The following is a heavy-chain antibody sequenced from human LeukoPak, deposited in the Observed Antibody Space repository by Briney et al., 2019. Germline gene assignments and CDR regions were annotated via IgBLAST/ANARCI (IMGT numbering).Heavy chain of an antibody. J-gene: IGHJ4*02. V-gene: IGHV1-2*02. CDR2: INPNSGGT. D-gene: IGHD6-6*01. Sequence: ASVTVSCKASGYTFTGYYMHWVRQAPGQGLEWMGWINPNSGGTNYAQKFQGRVTMTRDTSISTAYMELSRLRSDDTAVYYCARQGQLGLGGLDYWGQGTLVTVSS. CDR1: GYTFTGYY. CDR3: ARQGQLGLGGLDY.